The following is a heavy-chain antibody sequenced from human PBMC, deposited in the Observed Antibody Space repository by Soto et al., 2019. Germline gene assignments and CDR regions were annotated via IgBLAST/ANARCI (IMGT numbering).Heavy chain of an antibody. CDR3: VRGDYDYVWGSYRFGCADV. J-gene: IGHJ6*02. V-gene: IGHV1-69*13. CDR1: GGTFSSYA. D-gene: IGHD3-16*02. CDR2: IIPIFGTA. Sequence: SVKVSCKASGGTFSSYAISWVRQAPGQGLEWMGGIIPIFGTANYAQKFQGRVTITADESTSTAYMELSSLRSEDTVVYYCVRGDYDYVWGSYRFGCADVWGQGTTVTLSS.